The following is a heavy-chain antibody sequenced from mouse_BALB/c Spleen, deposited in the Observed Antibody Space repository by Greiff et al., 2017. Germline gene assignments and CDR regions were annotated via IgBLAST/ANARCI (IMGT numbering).Heavy chain of an antibody. J-gene: IGHJ4*01. V-gene: IGHV1S137*01. CDR1: GYTFTDYA. CDR3: ARSPMITTGDYAMDY. Sequence: QVQLQQSGAELVRPGVSVKISCKGSGYTFTDYAMHWVKQSHAKSLEWIGVISTYYGDASYNQKFKGKATMTVDKSSSTAYMELARLTSEDSAIYYCARSPMITTGDYAMDYWGQGTSVTVSS. CDR2: ISTYYGDA. D-gene: IGHD2-4*01.